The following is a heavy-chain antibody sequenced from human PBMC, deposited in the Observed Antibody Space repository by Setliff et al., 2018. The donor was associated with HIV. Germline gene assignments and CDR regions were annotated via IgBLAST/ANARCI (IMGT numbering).Heavy chain of an antibody. J-gene: IGHJ4*02. V-gene: IGHV1-2*02. D-gene: IGHD4-4*01. Sequence: ASVKVSCKASGYTFTGYYIHWVRQAPGQGLEWMGWIYPNSGDTKYAQEFQGRVTMTRDTSISTAYMELSWLSSDDTAVYYCARDRPGDGGNYQIDYWGQGTLVTVSS. CDR3: ARDRPGDGGNYQIDY. CDR2: IYPNSGDT. CDR1: GYTFTGYY.